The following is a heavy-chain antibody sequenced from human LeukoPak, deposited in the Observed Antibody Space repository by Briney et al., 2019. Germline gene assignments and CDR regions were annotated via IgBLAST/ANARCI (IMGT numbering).Heavy chain of an antibody. J-gene: IGHJ3*02. CDR1: GGSISSYY. D-gene: IGHD3-9*01. CDR2: IYYSGST. CDR3: AKDKGPDILTGPDDAFDI. V-gene: IGHV4-59*01. Sequence: SETLSLTCTVSGGSISSYYWSWIRQPPGKGLEWIGYIYYSGSTNYNPSLKSRVTISVDTSKNQFSLKLSSVTAADTAVYYCAKDKGPDILTGPDDAFDIWGQGTMVTVSS.